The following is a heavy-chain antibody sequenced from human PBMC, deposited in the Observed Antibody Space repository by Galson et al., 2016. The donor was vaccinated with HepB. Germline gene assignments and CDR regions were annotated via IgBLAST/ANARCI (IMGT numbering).Heavy chain of an antibody. D-gene: IGHD4-23*01. CDR2: VNSDGSYT. V-gene: IGHV3-74*01. CDR1: GFTFSSYW. J-gene: IGHJ4*02. Sequence: LRLSCAASGFTFSSYWMHWVRQAPGKGLVWVSHVNSDGSYTTYADSVKGRFTISRDNANNTLYLQMNSLRAEDTAVYYCTRGGYGGNDLDYWGQGSLVTVSS. CDR3: TRGGYGGNDLDY.